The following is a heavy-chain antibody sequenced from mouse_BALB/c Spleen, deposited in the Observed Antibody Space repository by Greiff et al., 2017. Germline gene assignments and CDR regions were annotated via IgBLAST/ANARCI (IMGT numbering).Heavy chain of an antibody. CDR1: GFNIKDSY. V-gene: IGHV14-3*02. D-gene: IGHD1-1*01. CDR3: AREGGSSYGYAMDY. Sequence: EVQLQQSGAELVKPGASVKLSCTASGFNIKDSYMHWVKQRPEQGLEWIGRIDPANGNTKYDPKFQGKATITADTSSNTAYLQLSSLTSEDTAVYYCAREGGSSYGYAMDYWGQGTSGTVSS. J-gene: IGHJ4*01. CDR2: IDPANGNT.